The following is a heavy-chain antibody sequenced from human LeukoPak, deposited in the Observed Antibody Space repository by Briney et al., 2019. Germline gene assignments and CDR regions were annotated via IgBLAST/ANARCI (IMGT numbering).Heavy chain of an antibody. V-gene: IGHV4-39*01. D-gene: IGHD6-6*01. CDR1: GGPISSSSYY. Sequence: NPSETLSLTCTVSGGPISSSSYYWGWIRQPPGKGLEWIGSIYYSGSTYYNPSLKSRVTISVDTSKNQFSLKLSSVTAADTAVYYCARQGSSSADYWGQGTLVTVSS. CDR3: ARQGSSSADY. J-gene: IGHJ4*02. CDR2: IYYSGST.